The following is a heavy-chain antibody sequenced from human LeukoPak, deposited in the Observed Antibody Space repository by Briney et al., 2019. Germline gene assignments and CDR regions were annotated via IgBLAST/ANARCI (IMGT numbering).Heavy chain of an antibody. Sequence: SVKVSCKASGGTFSSYAISWVRQAPGQGLEWMGGIIPIFGTANYAQKFQGRVTITADESTSTAYMELSSLRSEDTAVYYCARTDKGFGELYYFDYWGQGTLVTVSS. D-gene: IGHD3-10*01. CDR2: IIPIFGTA. CDR3: ARTDKGFGELYYFDY. J-gene: IGHJ4*02. CDR1: GGTFSSYA. V-gene: IGHV1-69*13.